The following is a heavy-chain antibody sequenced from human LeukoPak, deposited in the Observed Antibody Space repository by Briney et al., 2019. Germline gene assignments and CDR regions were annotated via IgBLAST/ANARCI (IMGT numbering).Heavy chain of an antibody. D-gene: IGHD3-3*01. CDR1: GGTFSSYA. Sequence: ASVKVSCKASGGTFSSYAISWVRQAPGQGLEWMGGSIPIFGTANYAQKFQGRVTITTDESTSTAYMELSSLRSEDTAVYYCARAYFWSGYCTGTSWFDPWGQGTLVTVSS. CDR2: SIPIFGTA. V-gene: IGHV1-69*05. J-gene: IGHJ5*02. CDR3: ARAYFWSGYCTGTSWFDP.